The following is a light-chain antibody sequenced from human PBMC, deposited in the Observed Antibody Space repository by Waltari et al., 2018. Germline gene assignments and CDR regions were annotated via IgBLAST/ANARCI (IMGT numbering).Light chain of an antibody. CDR1: QSVSSSY. J-gene: IGKJ1*01. CDR2: GAS. Sequence: ELVLTQSPGTLSLSPGERATLSCRASQSVSSSYLAWYQQKPGQTPRLLLYGASSRAAGIPDRFSVSASGTDSTLTISRLEPEDFAVYYCQHCGNAPQTFGQGTKVEIK. CDR3: QHCGNAPQT. V-gene: IGKV3-20*01.